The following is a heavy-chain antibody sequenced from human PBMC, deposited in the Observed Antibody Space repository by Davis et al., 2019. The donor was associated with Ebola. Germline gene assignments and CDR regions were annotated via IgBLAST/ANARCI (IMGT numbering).Heavy chain of an antibody. V-gene: IGHV1-69*04. Sequence: SVKVSCKASGYTFTGYYMHWVRQAPGQGLEWMGRIIPILGIANYAQKFQGRVTITADKSTSTAYMELSSLRSEDTAVYYCARDIGWAAVAMNDYWGQGTLVTVSS. CDR3: ARDIGWAAVAMNDY. J-gene: IGHJ4*02. CDR2: IIPILGIA. D-gene: IGHD6-19*01. CDR1: GYTFTGYY.